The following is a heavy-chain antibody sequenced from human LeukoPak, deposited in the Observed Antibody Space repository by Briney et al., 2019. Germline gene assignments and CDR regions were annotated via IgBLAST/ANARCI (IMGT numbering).Heavy chain of an antibody. CDR3: ASSSVVAATYYYYYGMDV. J-gene: IGHJ6*02. V-gene: IGHV3-23*01. D-gene: IGHD2-15*01. Sequence: GGSLRLSCAASGFTFSSYAMSWVRQAPGKGLEWVSAISGSGGSTYYADSVKGRFTISRDNSKNTLYQQMNSLRAEDTAVYYCASSSVVAATYYYYYGMDVWGQGTTVTVSS. CDR2: ISGSGGST. CDR1: GFTFSSYA.